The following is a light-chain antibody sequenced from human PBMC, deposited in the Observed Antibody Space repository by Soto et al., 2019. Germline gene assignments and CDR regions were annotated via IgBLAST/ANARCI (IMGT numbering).Light chain of an antibody. CDR3: NSQRSSGTRV. CDR1: STNVGGDKH. J-gene: IGLJ1*01. CDR2: EVR. V-gene: IGLV2-14*01. Sequence: QSVLTQPASVSLAPGQWVTISCTGTSTNVGGDKHVSLYQHHPGKAPKLMIYEVRNRPSGVSNRFSGSRSGYTASLTISGVEDEDDSDYYCNSQRSSGTRVFGTGTKVTVL.